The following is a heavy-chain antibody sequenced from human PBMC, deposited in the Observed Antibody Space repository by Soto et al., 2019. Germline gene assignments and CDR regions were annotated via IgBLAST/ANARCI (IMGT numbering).Heavy chain of an antibody. CDR1: GYTFTSYG. J-gene: IGHJ4*02. V-gene: IGHV1-18*01. CDR3: ARDRAPYCTNGVCYTSVTFFGFSAAFDY. D-gene: IGHD2-8*01. CDR2: ISAYNGNT. Sequence: ASVKVSCKASGYTFTSYGISWVRQAPGEGLEWMGWISAYNGNTNYAQKLQGRVTMTTDTSTSTAYMELRSLRSDDTAVYYCARDRAPYCTNGVCYTSVTFFGFSAAFDYWGQGTLVTVSS.